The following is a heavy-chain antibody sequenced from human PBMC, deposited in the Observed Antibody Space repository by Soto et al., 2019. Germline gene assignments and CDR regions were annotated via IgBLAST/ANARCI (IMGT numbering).Heavy chain of an antibody. J-gene: IGHJ4*02. CDR2: VYYNGNT. CDR1: GASISGSSHC. Sequence: QLQLQESGARLVKPSETLSLTCTVSGASISGSSHCWDWIRLPPGKGLEWIGTVYYNGNTDYNASLGSRVTMSRDTSRNQFSLRLNSVTAADSAVYYCVRHPRQGRLDYFDYWGPGALVTVSS. CDR3: VRHPRQGRLDYFDY. V-gene: IGHV4-39*01.